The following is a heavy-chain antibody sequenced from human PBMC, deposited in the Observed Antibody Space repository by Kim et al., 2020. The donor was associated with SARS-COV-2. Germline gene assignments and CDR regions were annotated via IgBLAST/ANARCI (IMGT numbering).Heavy chain of an antibody. V-gene: IGHV4-4*02. J-gene: IGHJ2*01. D-gene: IGHD4-17*01. Sequence: SETLSLTCAVSGGSITSNNWWSWVRQPPGKGLEWIGEIFYSGITNYKPSLKSRVTMSIDKSKKHFSLKMTSVTAADTAVYYCARVLSPTVKWYFDLWGRGTLVTVSS. CDR1: GGSITSNNW. CDR3: ARVLSPTVKWYFDL. CDR2: IFYSGIT.